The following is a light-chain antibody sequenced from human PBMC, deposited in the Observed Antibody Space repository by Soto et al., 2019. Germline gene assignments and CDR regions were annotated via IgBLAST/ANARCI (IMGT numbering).Light chain of an antibody. J-gene: IGLJ1*01. CDR2: DVN. Sequence: QSALTQPASVSGSPGQSITISCTGTSSDIGAYDYVSWYQQYPGKAPKLMVYDVNTRPSGVSYRFSGSKSGNTASLAISGLQAEDEADYYCSSYTTIRSYVFGTGTKVTVL. CDR3: SSYTTIRSYV. CDR1: SSDIGAYDY. V-gene: IGLV2-14*03.